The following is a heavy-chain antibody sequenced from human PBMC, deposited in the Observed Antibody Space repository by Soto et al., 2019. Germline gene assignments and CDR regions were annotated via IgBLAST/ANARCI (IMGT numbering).Heavy chain of an antibody. V-gene: IGHV4-4*02. CDR1: SGSISSSNW. CDR3: ASRASLGPEYYYYYMDV. Sequence: SETLSLTCAVSSGSISSSNWWSWVRQPPGKGLEWIGEIYHSGSTNYNPSLKSRVTISVDKSKNQFSLKLSSVTATDTAVYYCASRASLGPEYYYYYMDVWGKGTTVTVSS. J-gene: IGHJ6*03. D-gene: IGHD3-3*01. CDR2: IYHSGST.